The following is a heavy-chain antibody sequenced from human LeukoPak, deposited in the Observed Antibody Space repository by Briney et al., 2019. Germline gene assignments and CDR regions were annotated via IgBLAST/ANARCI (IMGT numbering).Heavy chain of an antibody. D-gene: IGHD2-15*01. CDR3: ATRYSFPGRASLDAFDI. CDR2: LNPDGSST. V-gene: IGHV3-74*01. Sequence: PGGSLRLSCAASGFTFSIYWMHWVRQTPGKGLVWVSRLNPDGSSTTYADPVEGRFTISRDIAKNTLYLQMNSLRAEDTAVYYCATRYSFPGRASLDAFDIWGQGTMVTFFS. CDR1: GFTFSIYW. J-gene: IGHJ3*02.